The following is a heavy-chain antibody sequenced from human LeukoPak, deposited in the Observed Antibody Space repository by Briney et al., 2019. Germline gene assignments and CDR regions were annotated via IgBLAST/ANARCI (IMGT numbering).Heavy chain of an antibody. V-gene: IGHV1-18*01. CDR1: GYSFTNYG. J-gene: IGHJ4*02. Sequence: ASVKVSCKTSGYSFTNYGISWVRQAPGQGLEWMGWISSYNGNTNYAQKLQGRVTMTTDTSTSTAYMELRSLRSDDTAVYYCVRDREDFDWSALPLFDYWGQGTLVTVSS. D-gene: IGHD3-9*01. CDR2: ISSYNGNT. CDR3: VRDREDFDWSALPLFDY.